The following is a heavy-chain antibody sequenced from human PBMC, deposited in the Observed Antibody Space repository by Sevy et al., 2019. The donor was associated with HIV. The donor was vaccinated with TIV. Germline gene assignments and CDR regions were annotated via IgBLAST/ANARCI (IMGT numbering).Heavy chain of an antibody. CDR3: VREGAPYRNIRYCSGNNCFYNWFDP. CDR2: ISSDGDNT. J-gene: IGHJ5*02. Sequence: GGSLRLSCAASGFTFNDYALHWVRQAPGKGLEWVAIISSDGDNTYYADTVKGRFTISRDNPKNTVYLQMNRLRAEDTAFYYCVREGAPYRNIRYCSGNNCFYNWFDPWGQGTLVTVSS. V-gene: IGHV3-30-3*01. CDR1: GFTFNDYA. D-gene: IGHD2-15*01.